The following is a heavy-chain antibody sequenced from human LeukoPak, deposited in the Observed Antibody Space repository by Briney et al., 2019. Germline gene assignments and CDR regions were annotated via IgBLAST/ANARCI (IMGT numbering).Heavy chain of an antibody. Sequence: PSETLSLTCTVSGGSISSGGYYWSWHRQHPGKGLEWIGYIYYSGSTYYNPSLKSRVTISVDTSKNQFSLKLSSVTAADTAVYYCARCLSQYGDIDYWGQGTLVTVSS. CDR3: ARCLSQYGDIDY. CDR2: IYYSGST. V-gene: IGHV4-31*03. J-gene: IGHJ4*02. CDR1: GGSISSGGYY. D-gene: IGHD4-17*01.